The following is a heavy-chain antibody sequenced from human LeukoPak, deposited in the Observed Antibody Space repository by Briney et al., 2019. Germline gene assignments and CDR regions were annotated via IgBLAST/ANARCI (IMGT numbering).Heavy chain of an antibody. CDR1: GGSISSGVYS. V-gene: IGHV4-30-4*07. J-gene: IGHJ5*02. CDR3: ARLTYYYDSSVPVGWFDP. D-gene: IGHD3-22*01. CDR2: IYYSGNT. Sequence: PSQTLSLTCAVSGGSISSGVYSWSWFRQPPRKGLEWIGYIYYSGNTYYNPSLKSRVTISVDTSKNHFSLKLSSVTAADTAVYYCARLTYYYDSSVPVGWFDPWGQGTLVTVSS.